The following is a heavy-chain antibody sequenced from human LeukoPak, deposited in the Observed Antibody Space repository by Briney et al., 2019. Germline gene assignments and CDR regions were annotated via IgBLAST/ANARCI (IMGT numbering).Heavy chain of an antibody. CDR2: ISSSGSTI. V-gene: IGHV3-48*03. D-gene: IGHD3-16*01. J-gene: IGHJ4*02. Sequence: TGGSLRLSCAASGFTFSGYEMNWVRQAPGKGLEWVSYISSSGSTIYYAGSVKGRFTISRDNAKNSLYLQMNSLRAEDTAVYYCARDVYDYVWGSYSLDYWGQGTLVTVSS. CDR1: GFTFSGYE. CDR3: ARDVYDYVWGSYSLDY.